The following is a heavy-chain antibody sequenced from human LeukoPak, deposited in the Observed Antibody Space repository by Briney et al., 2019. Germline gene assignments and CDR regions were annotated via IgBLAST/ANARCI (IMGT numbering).Heavy chain of an antibody. CDR2: ISYDGSNK. CDR3: ARAGYYGSGSYPRLSYYGMDV. D-gene: IGHD3-10*01. CDR1: GFTFSSYA. J-gene: IGHJ6*02. Sequence: PGASLRLSCAASGFTFSSYAMHWVRQAPGKGLEWVAVISYDGSNKYYADSVKGRFTISRDNSKNTRYLQMNSLRAEDTAVYYCARAGYYGSGSYPRLSYYGMDVWGQGTTVTVSS. V-gene: IGHV3-30-3*01.